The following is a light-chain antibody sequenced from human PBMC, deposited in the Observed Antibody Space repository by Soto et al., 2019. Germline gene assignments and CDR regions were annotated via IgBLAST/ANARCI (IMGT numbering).Light chain of an antibody. J-gene: IGKJ4*01. Sequence: DLQLTQSPSFLSASVRDRVTFTCRASQVINNFLAWYQKKPGEAPKLLIYAASTLQSGVPSRFSGSGSGTECTLTISSLRPKDSATYYCQQLNSYPRTFGEGTKVEIK. CDR1: QVINNF. CDR2: AAS. CDR3: QQLNSYPRT. V-gene: IGKV1-9*01.